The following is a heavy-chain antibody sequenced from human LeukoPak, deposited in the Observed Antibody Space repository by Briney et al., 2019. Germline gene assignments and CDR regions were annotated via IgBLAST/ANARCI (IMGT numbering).Heavy chain of an antibody. CDR1: GFTFSSYW. CDR2: IKQDGSEN. Sequence: GGSLRLSCAASGFTFSSYWMNWVGQAPGKGLEGVANIKQDGSENNYVDSLKGRFTIYTDNAKNSLYLQMTSLRVEDTAVYYCAGGSGWLIDYWGQGTLVTVSS. D-gene: IGHD5-12*01. J-gene: IGHJ4*02. CDR3: AGGSGWLIDY. V-gene: IGHV3-7*01.